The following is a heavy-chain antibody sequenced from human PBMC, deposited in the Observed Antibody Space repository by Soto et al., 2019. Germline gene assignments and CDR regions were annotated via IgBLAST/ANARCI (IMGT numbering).Heavy chain of an antibody. J-gene: IGHJ4*02. D-gene: IGHD4-17*01. CDR1: GFTFSSYG. Sequence: PGGSLRLSCAASGFTFSSYGMHWVRQAPGKGLEWVAVISYDGSNKYYADSVKGRFTISRDNSKNTLYLQMNSLRAEDTAVYYCAKDGGEDYGDGLAYWGKGPLVTVSS. CDR3: AKDGGEDYGDGLAY. V-gene: IGHV3-30*18. CDR2: ISYDGSNK.